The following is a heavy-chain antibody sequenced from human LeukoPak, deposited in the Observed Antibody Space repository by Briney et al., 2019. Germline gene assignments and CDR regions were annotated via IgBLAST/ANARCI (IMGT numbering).Heavy chain of an antibody. V-gene: IGHV1-18*01. CDR1: RYTFSSSG. Sequence: GASVKVSCTASRYTFSSSGISWVRQAPGHGLEWMGGSSVYNCNRNNTQKLQGRVTMTTDTATSTAHMELRSLRSDDTAVYYCARLSGYDEYPDYWGQGTLVTVSS. J-gene: IGHJ4*02. CDR2: SSVYNCNR. D-gene: IGHD6-13*01. CDR3: ARLSGYDEYPDY.